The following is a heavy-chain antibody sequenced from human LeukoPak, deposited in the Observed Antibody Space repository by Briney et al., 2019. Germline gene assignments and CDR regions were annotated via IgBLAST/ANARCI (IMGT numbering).Heavy chain of an antibody. Sequence: ASVKVSCKASGYTFTSYGISWVRQAPGQGLEWMGWISAYNGNTNYAQKLQGRVTMTTDTSTSTAYMELRSLRSDDTAVYFCVREDRHMNWFDPWGQGTLVTVSS. V-gene: IGHV1-18*01. J-gene: IGHJ5*02. CDR3: VREDRHMNWFDP. CDR1: GYTFTSYG. CDR2: ISAYNGNT.